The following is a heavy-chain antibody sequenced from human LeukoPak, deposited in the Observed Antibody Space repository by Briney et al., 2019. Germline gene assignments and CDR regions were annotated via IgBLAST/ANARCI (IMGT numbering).Heavy chain of an antibody. CDR2: IYRSGAT. CDR1: GDSFSSNNY. J-gene: IGHJ4*02. Sequence: SETLSLTCTVSGDSFSSNNYWTWVRQPPGKGLEWIGEIYRSGATNYNPSLRSRVTVSLDKSKNQFSLRLNSVTAADTAICYCARNAGYSDLNYWGQGVLVTVSS. CDR3: ARNAGYSDLNY. V-gene: IGHV4-4*02. D-gene: IGHD3-22*01.